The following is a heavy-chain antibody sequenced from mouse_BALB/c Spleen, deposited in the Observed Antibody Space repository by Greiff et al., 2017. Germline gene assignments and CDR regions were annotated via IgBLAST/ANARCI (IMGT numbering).Heavy chain of an antibody. D-gene: IGHD1-1*01. CDR2: INPSNGGT. J-gene: IGHJ3*01. Sequence: VQLQQSGAELVKPGASVKLSCKASGYTFTSYYMYWVKQRPGQGLEWIGEINPSNGGTNFNEKFKSKATLTVDKSSSTAYMQLSSLTSEDSAVYYCTRGGIYYGYWFAYWGQGTLVTVSA. CDR1: GYTFTSYY. V-gene: IGHV1S81*02. CDR3: TRGGIYYGYWFAY.